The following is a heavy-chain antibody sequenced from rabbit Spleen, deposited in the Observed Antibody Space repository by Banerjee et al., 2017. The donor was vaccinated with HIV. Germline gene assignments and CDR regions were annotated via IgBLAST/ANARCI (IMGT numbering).Heavy chain of an antibody. CDR2: IELGSSGST. Sequence: QEQLVESGGGLVKPEGSLTLTCIASGVSFSGSSYMCWVRQAPGKGLEWIACIELGSSGSTYYASWAEGRFTFFKTSSTTVTLQLTSLTAADTATYFCVRDQAGDTDYGPYYLNLWGQGTLVTVS. CDR3: VRDQAGDTDYGPYYLNL. J-gene: IGHJ4*01. D-gene: IGHD2-1*01. V-gene: IGHV1S45*01. CDR1: GVSFSGSSY.